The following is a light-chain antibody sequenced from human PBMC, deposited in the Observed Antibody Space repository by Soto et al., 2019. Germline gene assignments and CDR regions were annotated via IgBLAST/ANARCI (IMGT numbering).Light chain of an antibody. J-gene: IGKJ1*01. CDR1: QSVLNY. CDR3: QQYYSLPQT. V-gene: IGKV4-1*01. CDR2: WAS. Sequence: DIVMTQSPDSLAVSLGERVTINCRSSQSVLNYLAWYRQKPGQPPKLLIYWASDRESGVPDRVSGSGSRTDFTLTISSLQAEDVAVYYCQQYYSLPQTFGQGNKVEIK.